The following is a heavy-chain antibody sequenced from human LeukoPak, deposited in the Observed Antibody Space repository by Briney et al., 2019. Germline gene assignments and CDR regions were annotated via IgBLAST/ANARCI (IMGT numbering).Heavy chain of an antibody. J-gene: IGHJ4*02. CDR3: ARVGGRFLVDEPGHY. CDR1: VYTFTGYY. V-gene: IGHV1-2*06. Sequence: ASVKVSCKASVYTFTGYYMHWVRQAPGHRLEWMGRIRPNSGCTNYTQKIQGRVTMTRDTSISTAYMELSRLTSDDTAVYYCARVGGRFLVDEPGHYWGQGTLVTVSS. D-gene: IGHD3-3*01. CDR2: IRPNSGCT.